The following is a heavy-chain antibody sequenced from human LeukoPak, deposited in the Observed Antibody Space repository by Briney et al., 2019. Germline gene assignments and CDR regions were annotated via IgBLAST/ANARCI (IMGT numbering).Heavy chain of an antibody. V-gene: IGHV3-21*01. Sequence: PGGSLRLSCAASGFTFSSYSMNWVRQAPGKGLECVSSISSSSSYIYYADSVKGRFTISRDNAKNSLYLQMNSLRAEDTAVYYCARDYTPEVGATNFDYWGQGTLVTVSS. CDR1: GFTFSSYS. D-gene: IGHD1-26*01. CDR3: ARDYTPEVGATNFDY. CDR2: ISSSSSYI. J-gene: IGHJ4*02.